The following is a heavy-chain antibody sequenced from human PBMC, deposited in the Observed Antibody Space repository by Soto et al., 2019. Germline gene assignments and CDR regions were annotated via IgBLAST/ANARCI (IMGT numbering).Heavy chain of an antibody. J-gene: IGHJ6*02. V-gene: IGHV4-34*01. CDR1: GGSFSGYY. D-gene: IGHD3-9*01. Sequence: QVQLQQWGAGLLKPSETLSLTCAVYGGSFSGYYWSWIRQPPGKGLEWIGEINHSGSTNYNPSLKSRVTISVDMSKNQFSLKLSSVTAADTAVYYCARTYYDILTGINYYYYGMDVWGQGTTVTVSS. CDR2: INHSGST. CDR3: ARTYYDILTGINYYYYGMDV.